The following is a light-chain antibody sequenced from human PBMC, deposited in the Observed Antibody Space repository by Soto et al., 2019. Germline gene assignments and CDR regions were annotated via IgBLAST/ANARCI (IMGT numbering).Light chain of an antibody. CDR1: SSDVGSYNR. CDR2: EVS. CDR3: SSYTSSSLV. J-gene: IGLJ1*01. V-gene: IGLV2-18*02. Sequence: HSVLTQPPSVSGSPGQSVTISCTGTSSDVGSYNRVSWYQQPPGTAPKLMIYEVSNRPSGVPDRFSGSKSGNTASLTISGLQAEDEADYYCSSYTSSSLVFGTGTKVTVL.